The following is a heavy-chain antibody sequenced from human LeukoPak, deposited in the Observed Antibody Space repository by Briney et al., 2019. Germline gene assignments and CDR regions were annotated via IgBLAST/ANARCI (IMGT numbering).Heavy chain of an antibody. V-gene: IGHV3-23*01. CDR2: ISGSGGST. D-gene: IGHD3-3*01. J-gene: IGHJ4*02. CDR1: GFPFSNNV. CDR3: AKTFPYGTTWYGFCDY. Sequence: PGGSLRLSCAASGFPFSNNVMTWVRQAPGSGLDWLSAISGSGGSTYYADSVKGRFTISRDNSKNTLYLQMNSLRAEDTAVYYCAKTFPYGTTWYGFCDYWGQGALVTVSS.